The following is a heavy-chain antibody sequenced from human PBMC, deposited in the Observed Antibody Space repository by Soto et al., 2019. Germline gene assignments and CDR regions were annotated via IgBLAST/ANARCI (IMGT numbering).Heavy chain of an antibody. V-gene: IGHV3-23*01. CDR3: AKHSFPRVRVDAFDI. J-gene: IGHJ3*02. CDR1: GFTFSSYA. CDR2: IGASGGGT. Sequence: EVQLLESGGGLVQPGGSLRLSCAASGFTFSSYAMSWVRQAPGKGLEWVSAIGASGGGTYYADSVKDRFTISRDNSKNTRYLQMNSLRAEDTAVYYCAKHSFPRVRVDAFDIWGRGTMVTVSS.